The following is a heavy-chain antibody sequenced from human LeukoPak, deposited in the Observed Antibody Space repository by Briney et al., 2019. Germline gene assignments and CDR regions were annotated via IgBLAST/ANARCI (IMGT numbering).Heavy chain of an antibody. V-gene: IGHV3-21*01. D-gene: IGHD3-10*01. Sequence: GGSLRLSCAASGFTFSSYSMNWVRQAPGKGLEWVSSISSSSSYIYHADSVKGRFTISRDNAKNSLYLQMNNLRAEDTAVYYCARDRGSYYGSGSLNWFDPWGQGTLVTVSS. J-gene: IGHJ5*02. CDR1: GFTFSSYS. CDR3: ARDRGSYYGSGSLNWFDP. CDR2: ISSSSSYI.